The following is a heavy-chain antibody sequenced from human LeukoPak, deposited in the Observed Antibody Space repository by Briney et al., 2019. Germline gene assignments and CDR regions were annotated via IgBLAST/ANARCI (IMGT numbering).Heavy chain of an antibody. CDR2: ITSSGSTT. CDR1: GFTFSNYA. D-gene: IGHD3-16*01. CDR3: AKSENALVYYDY. Sequence: GGSLRLSCAASGFTFSNYAMSWVRQAPGKGLAWVSTITSSGSTTYNADSVKGRFTISRDNSMNTLFLQMNSHRADDTAVYYCAKSENALVYYDYWGRGTLVTVSS. V-gene: IGHV3-23*01. J-gene: IGHJ4*02.